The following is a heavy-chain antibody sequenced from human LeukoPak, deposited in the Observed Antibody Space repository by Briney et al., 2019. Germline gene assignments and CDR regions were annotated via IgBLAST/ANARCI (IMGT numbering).Heavy chain of an antibody. CDR3: ARELDFFDSSSPRLYYFDY. D-gene: IGHD6-6*01. J-gene: IGHJ4*02. CDR2: IKQDGSEK. Sequence: GGSLRLSCAASGFTFSSYWMSWVRQAPGKGLEWVANIKQDGSEKYYVDSVKGRFTISRDNAKNSLYLQMNSLRAEDTAVYYCARELDFFDSSSPRLYYFDYWGQGTLVTVSS. V-gene: IGHV3-7*01. CDR1: GFTFSSYW.